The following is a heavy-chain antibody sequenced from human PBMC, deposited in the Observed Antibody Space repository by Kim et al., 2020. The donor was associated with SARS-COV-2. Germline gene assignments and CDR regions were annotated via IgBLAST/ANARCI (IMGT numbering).Heavy chain of an antibody. D-gene: IGHD1-26*01. Sequence: LKRRVTIAVDTSKNQFSLKLSSVAAADTAVYYCAREVRGERLFNYYYYMDVWGKGTTVTVSS. V-gene: IGHV4-59*01. CDR3: AREVRGERLFNYYYYMDV. J-gene: IGHJ6*03.